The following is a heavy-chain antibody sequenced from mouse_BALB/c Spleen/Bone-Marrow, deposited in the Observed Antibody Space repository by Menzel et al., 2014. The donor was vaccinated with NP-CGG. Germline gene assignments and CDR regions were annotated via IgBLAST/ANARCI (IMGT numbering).Heavy chain of an antibody. CDR2: IDPANGNT. J-gene: IGHJ2*01. Sequence: VQLKESGAELVKPGASVKLSCTASGFNIKDTYMHWVKQRPGQGLEWIGRIDPANGNTKYDPKFQGKATITADTSSNTAYLQLSSLTSEDTAVYYCALYYDYDVGYWGQGTTLTVSS. CDR1: GFNIKDTY. V-gene: IGHV14-3*02. CDR3: ALYYDYDVGY. D-gene: IGHD2-4*01.